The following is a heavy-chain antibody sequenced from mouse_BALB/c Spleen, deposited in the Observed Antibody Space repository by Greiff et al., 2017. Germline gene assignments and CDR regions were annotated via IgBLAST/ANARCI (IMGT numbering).Heavy chain of an antibody. CDR1: GYTFTSYW. D-gene: IGHD4-1*01. CDR2: INPSTGYT. V-gene: IGHV1-7*01. J-gene: IGHJ4*01. CDR3: AALTGYYAMDY. Sequence: VQLQESGAELAKPGASVKMSCKASGYTFTSYWMHWVKQRPGQGLEWIGYINPSTGYTEYNQKFKDKATLTADKSSSTAYMQLSSLTSEDSAVYYCAALTGYYAMDYWGQGTSVTVSS.